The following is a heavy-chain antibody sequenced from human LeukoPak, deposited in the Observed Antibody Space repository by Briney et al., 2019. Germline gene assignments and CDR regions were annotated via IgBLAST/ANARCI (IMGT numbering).Heavy chain of an antibody. J-gene: IGHJ4*02. V-gene: IGHV3-48*03. CDR2: ISSSGSTI. Sequence: GGSLRLSCAASGFTFSSYEMNWVRQAPGKGLEWVSYISSSGSTIYYADSVKGRFTISRDNSKNTLYLQMNSLRAEDTAVYYCAKDLRVRGADGDYWGQGTLVTVSS. CDR3: AKDLRVRGADGDY. CDR1: GFTFSSYE. D-gene: IGHD3-10*01.